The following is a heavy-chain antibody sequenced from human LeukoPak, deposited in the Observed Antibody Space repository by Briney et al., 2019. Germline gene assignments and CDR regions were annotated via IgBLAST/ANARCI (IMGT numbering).Heavy chain of an antibody. V-gene: IGHV4-34*01. CDR1: GGSISSYY. Sequence: SETLSLTCTVSGGSISSYYWSWIRQPPGKGLEWIGEINHSGSTNYNPSLKSRVTISVDTSKNQFSLKLSSVTAADTAVYYCASLTDYYDSSGYFGSWGQGTLVTVSS. D-gene: IGHD3-22*01. J-gene: IGHJ5*02. CDR2: INHSGST. CDR3: ASLTDYYDSSGYFGS.